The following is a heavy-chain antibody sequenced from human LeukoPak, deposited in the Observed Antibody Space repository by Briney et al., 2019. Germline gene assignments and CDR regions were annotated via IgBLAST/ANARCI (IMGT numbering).Heavy chain of an antibody. D-gene: IGHD3-22*01. CDR2: ISGSGGKT. J-gene: IGHJ5*02. V-gene: IGHV3-23*01. CDR1: GFPFSSFA. CDR3: AREGTYYDSSGYHVS. Sequence: GSLRLSFAASGFPFSSFAMTWVRPAPGKGLEWVSVISGSGGKTYYADSVKGRFTLSRDNSNRTLFLEMSSLRVEDTAVYYCAREGTYYDSSGYHVSWGQGTLVTVSA.